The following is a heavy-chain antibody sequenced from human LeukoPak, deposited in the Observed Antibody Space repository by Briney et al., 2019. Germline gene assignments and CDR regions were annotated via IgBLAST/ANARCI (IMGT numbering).Heavy chain of an antibody. V-gene: IGHV1-18*01. J-gene: IGHJ3*02. CDR2: ISAKNGNT. CDR1: GYTFTNYG. CDR3: SRDTAMPLIDAAFDI. D-gene: IGHD5-18*01. Sequence: GASVKVSCKASGYTFTNYGISWVRQAPGQGLEWMGWISAKNGNTKYAEKFQGRVTMTTSTPTSTAYMELGSLRSDDTAVYYCSRDTAMPLIDAAFDIWGQGPMVTVSS.